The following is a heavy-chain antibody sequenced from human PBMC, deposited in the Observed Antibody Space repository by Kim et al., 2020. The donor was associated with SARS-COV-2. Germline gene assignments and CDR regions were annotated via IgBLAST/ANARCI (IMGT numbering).Heavy chain of an antibody. CDR2: SAGSSM. J-gene: IGHJ4*02. Sequence: SAGSSMRTAASVNGRFSISRDTAKKSLSLQMNSLTPEDTAVYYCVREPANWGQGTLVTVSS. CDR3: VREPAN. V-gene: IGHV3-11*01.